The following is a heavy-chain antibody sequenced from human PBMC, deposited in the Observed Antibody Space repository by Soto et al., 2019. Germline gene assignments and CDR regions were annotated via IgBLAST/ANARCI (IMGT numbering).Heavy chain of an antibody. CDR3: AHSLYDYVWGTYWFDP. CDR1: GFSLSTSGVG. V-gene: IGHV2-5*02. Sequence: QITLKESGPTLVKPTQTLTLTCTFSGFSLSTSGVGVGWIRQPPGKALEWLALIYWDDDKRYSPSLKSRLTITNDPSKNQVVLTMTNMDPVDTATYYCAHSLYDYVWGTYWFDPWGQGTLVTVSS. J-gene: IGHJ5*02. D-gene: IGHD3-16*01. CDR2: IYWDDDK.